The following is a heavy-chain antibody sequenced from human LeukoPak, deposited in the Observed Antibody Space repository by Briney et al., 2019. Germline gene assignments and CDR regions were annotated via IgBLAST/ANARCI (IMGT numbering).Heavy chain of an antibody. CDR2: ISGSGGST. Sequence: PGGSLRLSCAASGFTFSSYGMSWVRQAPGKGLEWVSAISGSGGSTYYADSVKGRFTISRDNSKNTLYLQMNSLRAEDTAVYYCAKEGYDSSGYYYRRGYYFDYWGQGTLVTVSS. J-gene: IGHJ4*02. V-gene: IGHV3-23*01. CDR3: AKEGYDSSGYYYRRGYYFDY. CDR1: GFTFSSYG. D-gene: IGHD3-22*01.